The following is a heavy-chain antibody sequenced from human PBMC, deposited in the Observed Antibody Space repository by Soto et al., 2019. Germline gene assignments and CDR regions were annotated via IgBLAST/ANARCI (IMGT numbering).Heavy chain of an antibody. CDR3: ARVQYYYGSGSYYFEY. Sequence: PSETLSLTCTVSGGSVSSTSHCWGWIRQPPGKGLEWIGSINYSGSTYYNPSLKSRVTISVDTSKNQFSLELSSVTAADTAVYYCARVQYYYGSGSYYFEYWGQGTLVTVSS. J-gene: IGHJ4*02. V-gene: IGHV4-39*01. D-gene: IGHD3-10*01. CDR2: INYSGST. CDR1: GGSVSSTSHC.